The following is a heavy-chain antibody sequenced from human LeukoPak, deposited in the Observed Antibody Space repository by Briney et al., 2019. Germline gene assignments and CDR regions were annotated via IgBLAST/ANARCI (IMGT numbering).Heavy chain of an antibody. CDR3: ARGTMVRGVDP. V-gene: IGHV4-59*12. CDR2: IYYSGST. J-gene: IGHJ5*02. CDR1: GGSISSYY. Sequence: SETLSLTCTVSGGSISSYYWSWIRQPPGKGLEWIGYIYYSGSTNYNPSLKSRVTISVDGSKNQFSLKLSSVTAADTAVYYCARGTMVRGVDPWGQGTLVTVSS. D-gene: IGHD3-10*01.